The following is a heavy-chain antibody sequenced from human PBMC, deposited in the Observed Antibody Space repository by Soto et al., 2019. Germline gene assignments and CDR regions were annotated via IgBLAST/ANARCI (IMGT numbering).Heavy chain of an antibody. D-gene: IGHD6-6*01. CDR3: AHSQGRQLVLNWFDP. J-gene: IGHJ5*02. V-gene: IGHV2-5*02. CDR1: GVSLSTSGVG. CDR2: IYWDDDK. Sequence: QITLKESGPTLVKPTQTLTLTCTFSGVSLSTSGVGVGWIRQPPGKALEWLALIYWDDDKRYSPSLKSRLTITKDPSKNQVVLTMTNMDPVDTATYYCAHSQGRQLVLNWFDPWGQGTLVTVSS.